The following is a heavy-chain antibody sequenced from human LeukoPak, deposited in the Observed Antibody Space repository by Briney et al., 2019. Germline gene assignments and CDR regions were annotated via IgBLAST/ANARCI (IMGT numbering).Heavy chain of an antibody. D-gene: IGHD3-10*01. J-gene: IGHJ5*02. CDR2: IYYSGST. CDR3: ARLRGSNTGWFDP. V-gene: IGHV4-59*08. Sequence: SETLSLTCTVSGGSISSYYWSWIRQPPGKGLEWIGYIYYSGSTNYNPSLKSRVTISVDTSKNQFSLKLSSVTAADTAVYYCARLRGSNTGWFDPWGQGTLVTVFS. CDR1: GGSISSYY.